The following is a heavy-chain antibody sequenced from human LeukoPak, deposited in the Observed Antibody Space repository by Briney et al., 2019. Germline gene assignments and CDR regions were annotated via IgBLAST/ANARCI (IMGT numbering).Heavy chain of an antibody. CDR2: IYTSGST. Sequence: SQTLSLTCTVSGVSISSGSYYWSWIRQPAGKGLEWIGRIYTSGSTNYNPSLKSRVTISVDTSKNQFSLKLSSVTAADTAVYYCARVEFESGYSSFDYWGQGTLVTVSS. V-gene: IGHV4-61*02. J-gene: IGHJ4*02. D-gene: IGHD6-13*01. CDR3: ARVEFESGYSSFDY. CDR1: GVSISSGSYY.